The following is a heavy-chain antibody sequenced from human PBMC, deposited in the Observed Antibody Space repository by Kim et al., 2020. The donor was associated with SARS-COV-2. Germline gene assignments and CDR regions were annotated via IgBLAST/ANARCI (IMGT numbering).Heavy chain of an antibody. CDR2: IYYSGST. D-gene: IGHD2-2*02. CDR3: ARLGPRAQCSSTSCYTRRSVIDY. Sequence: SETLSLTCTVSGGSISSSSYYWGWIRQPPGKGLEWIGSIYYSGSTYYNPSLKSRVTISVDTSKNQFSLKLSSVTAADTAVYYCARLGPRAQCSSTSCYTRRSVIDYWGQGTLVTVSS. V-gene: IGHV4-39*01. J-gene: IGHJ4*02. CDR1: GGSISSSSYY.